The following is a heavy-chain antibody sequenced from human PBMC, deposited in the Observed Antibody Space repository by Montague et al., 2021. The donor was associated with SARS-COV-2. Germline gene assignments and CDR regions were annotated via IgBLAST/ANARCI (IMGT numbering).Heavy chain of an antibody. V-gene: IGHV3-74*01. J-gene: IGHJ4*02. CDR1: GFTFRSYW. CDR3: VRPLWFGDSDYYFEA. Sequence: SLRLSFSASGFTFRSYWMHWVRQVPGRGPVWVSRIRPDGTSTHYAASVKGRFIISRDNAKNTLSLEMANLRVDDTAIYYCVRPLWFGDSDYYFEAWGQGTLVSASS. D-gene: IGHD3-10*01. CDR2: IRPDGTST.